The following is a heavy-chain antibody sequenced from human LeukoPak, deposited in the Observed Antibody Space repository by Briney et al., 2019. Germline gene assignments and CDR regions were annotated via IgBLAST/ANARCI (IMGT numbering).Heavy chain of an antibody. Sequence: GGSLRLSCAASGFTLSNYDMNWVRQAPGKGLEWVSSISTSSRYIYYKDSVRGRFTISRDDAKDSLYLEMNSLRAEDTAVYYCARADCSSSTCYLRRSWFDPWGQGTLVTVSS. CDR1: GFTLSNYD. J-gene: IGHJ5*02. CDR2: ISTSSRYI. V-gene: IGHV3-21*01. CDR3: ARADCSSSTCYLRRSWFDP. D-gene: IGHD2-2*01.